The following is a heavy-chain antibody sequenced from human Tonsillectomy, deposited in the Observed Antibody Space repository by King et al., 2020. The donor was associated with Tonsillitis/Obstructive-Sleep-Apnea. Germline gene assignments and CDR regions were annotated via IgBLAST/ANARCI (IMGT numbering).Heavy chain of an antibody. CDR2: ISWDGGST. J-gene: IGHJ4*02. V-gene: IGHV3-43*01. D-gene: IGHD3-10*01. Sequence: EQLVQSGGVVVQPGGSLRLSCAASGFTFDDYTMHWVRQAPGKGLEWVSLISWDGGSTYYADSVKGRFTISRDNSKNSLYLQMNSLRTEDTALYYCAKGRYYGSGGYCRLFDCWGRGSLVAVAS. CDR1: GFTFDDYT. CDR3: AKGRYYGSGGYCRLFDC.